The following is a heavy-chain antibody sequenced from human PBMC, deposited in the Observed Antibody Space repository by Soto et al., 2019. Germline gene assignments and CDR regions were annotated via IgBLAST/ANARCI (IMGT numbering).Heavy chain of an antibody. V-gene: IGHV1-18*01. Sequence: ASVKVSCKASGYTFTSYGISWVRQAPGQGLEWMGWISAYNGNTNYAQKLQGRVTMTTDTSTSTAYMELRSLRSDDTAVYYCARDRCPYGSGCATIDYYYYYMDVWGKGTTVTVSS. CDR1: GYTFTSYG. CDR3: ARDRCPYGSGCATIDYYYYYMDV. CDR2: ISAYNGNT. J-gene: IGHJ6*03. D-gene: IGHD3-10*01.